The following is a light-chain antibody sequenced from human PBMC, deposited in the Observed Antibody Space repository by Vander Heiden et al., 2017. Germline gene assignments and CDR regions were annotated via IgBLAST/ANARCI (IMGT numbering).Light chain of an antibody. CDR2: DDI. CDR1: NIGSKS. CDR3: QVWDNGSDHYV. J-gene: IGLJ1*01. V-gene: IGLV3-21*02. Sequence: SYVLTQPPSVSVAPGQTASITCGGYNIGSKSVHWYQQKPGQAPGLVVYDDIARPSGIPERFSGSNSGNTATLTVSRVEAGDEADYYCQVWDNGSDHYVFGTGTKVTVL.